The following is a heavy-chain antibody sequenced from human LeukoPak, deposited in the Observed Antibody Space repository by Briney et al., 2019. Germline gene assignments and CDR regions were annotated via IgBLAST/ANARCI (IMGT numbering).Heavy chain of an antibody. V-gene: IGHV3-30*04. Sequence: GGSLRLSCAASGFTFSSYAMHWVRQAPGKGLEWVAVISYDGSNKYYADSVKGRFTISRDNSKNTLYLQMNSLRAEDTAVYYCARPPYYDILTGYTDLWGYFDYWGQGTLVTVSP. CDR3: ARPPYYDILTGYTDLWGYFDY. CDR1: GFTFSSYA. J-gene: IGHJ4*02. CDR2: ISYDGSNK. D-gene: IGHD3-9*01.